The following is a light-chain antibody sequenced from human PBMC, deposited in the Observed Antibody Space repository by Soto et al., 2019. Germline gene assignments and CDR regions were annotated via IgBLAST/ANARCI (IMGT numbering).Light chain of an antibody. J-gene: IGLJ3*02. Sequence: SCELTQPPSVSVAPGRTAIITCGGSKVGSKSVHWYQQKPGQAPVLVIYYDVDRPSGIPERFSGSNSGDTATLTIASVEAGDEADYYCQVWDGSTHHLVFGGGTKLTVL. V-gene: IGLV3-21*04. CDR2: YDV. CDR1: KVGSKS. CDR3: QVWDGSTHHLV.